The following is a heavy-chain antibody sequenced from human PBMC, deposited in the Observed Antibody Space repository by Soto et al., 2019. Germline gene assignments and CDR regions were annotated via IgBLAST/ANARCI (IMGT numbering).Heavy chain of an antibody. J-gene: IGHJ6*02. Sequence: PGGSLRLSCAASGFTFSNAWMSWVRQAPGKGLEWVGRIKSKTDGGTTDYAAPVKGRFTISRDDSKNTLYLQMNSLKTEDTDVYYCTTRAAAGHYYYGMDVWGQGTTVTVSS. CDR3: TTRAAAGHYYYGMDV. CDR2: IKSKTDGGTT. D-gene: IGHD6-13*01. CDR1: GFTFSNAW. V-gene: IGHV3-15*01.